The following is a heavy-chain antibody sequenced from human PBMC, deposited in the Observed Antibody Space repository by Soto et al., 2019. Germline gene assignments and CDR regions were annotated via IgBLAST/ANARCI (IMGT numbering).Heavy chain of an antibody. D-gene: IGHD6-25*01. CDR3: GSVRPSGYVLS. CDR1: GGSLSSYY. Sequence: SETLSLPCPVSGGSLSSYYWTWIRQSPGKGLEWIGYVYFSGNTNYNPSLKSRVTISIDTSKNRFSLRLASVTAADTAFYYGGSVRPSGYVLSWGQGTLVTVSS. CDR2: VYFSGNT. V-gene: IGHV4-59*01. J-gene: IGHJ5*02.